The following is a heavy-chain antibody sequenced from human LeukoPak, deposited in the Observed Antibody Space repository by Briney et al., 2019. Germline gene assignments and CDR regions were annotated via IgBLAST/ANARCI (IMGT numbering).Heavy chain of an antibody. V-gene: IGHV1-24*01. CDR3: ATVGSGYSSSDGDY. CDR2: FDPEDGET. Sequence: ASVKVSCKVSGYTLTELSMHWGRQAPGKGLEWMGGFDPEDGETIYAQKFQGRVTMTEDTSTDTAYMELSSLRSEDTAVYYCATVGSGYSSSDGDYWGQGTLVTVSS. D-gene: IGHD6-13*01. CDR1: GYTLTELS. J-gene: IGHJ4*02.